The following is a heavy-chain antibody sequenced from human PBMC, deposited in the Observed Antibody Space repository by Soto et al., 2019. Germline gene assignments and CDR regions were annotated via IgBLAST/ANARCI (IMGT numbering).Heavy chain of an antibody. Sequence: SETLSLTCTVSGGSISSGDYYWSWIRQPPGKGLEWIGYIYYSGSTYYNPSLKSRVTLSVDTSKNQFSLKLSSVTAADTAVYYCARRYYYDSSGYQYYFDSWGQGTLVTVSS. D-gene: IGHD3-22*01. J-gene: IGHJ4*02. CDR1: GGSISSGDYY. CDR3: ARRYYYDSSGYQYYFDS. V-gene: IGHV4-30-4*01. CDR2: IYYSGST.